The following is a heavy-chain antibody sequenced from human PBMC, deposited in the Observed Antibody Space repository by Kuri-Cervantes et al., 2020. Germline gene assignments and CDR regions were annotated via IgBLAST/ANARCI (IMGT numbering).Heavy chain of an antibody. D-gene: IGHD3-10*01. V-gene: IGHV4-59*01. J-gene: IGHJ4*02. Sequence: GSLRLSCTVSGGSISSYYWSWTRQPPGKGLEWIGYIYYSGSTNYNPSLKSRVTISVDTSKNQFSLKLSSVTAADTAVYYCARHVSMVRGLGYFDYWGQGTLVTVSS. CDR1: GGSISSYY. CDR3: ARHVSMVRGLGYFDY. CDR2: IYYSGST.